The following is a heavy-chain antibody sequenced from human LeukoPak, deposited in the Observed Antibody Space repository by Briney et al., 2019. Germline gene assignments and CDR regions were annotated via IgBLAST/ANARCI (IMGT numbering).Heavy chain of an antibody. D-gene: IGHD2-15*01. V-gene: IGHV1-2*02. Sequence: ASVKVSCKASGYAFTGYYMHWVRQAPGQGLEWVGWINPNSGGTNYAQKFQGRVTMTRDTSISTAYMELSRLRSDDTAVYYCARAGVVVVAATALFDYWGQGTLVTVSS. CDR2: INPNSGGT. CDR3: ARAGVVVVAATALFDY. CDR1: GYAFTGYY. J-gene: IGHJ4*02.